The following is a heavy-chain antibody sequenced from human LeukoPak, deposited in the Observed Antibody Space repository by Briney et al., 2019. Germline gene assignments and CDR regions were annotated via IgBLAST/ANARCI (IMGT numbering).Heavy chain of an antibody. J-gene: IGHJ4*02. V-gene: IGHV1-8*01. CDR2: MNPNSGAT. D-gene: IGHD3-3*01. CDR3: ANLPSGYDFDY. Sequence: ASVKVSCKASGYTFTSYDFNWPRQATGQGPEWMGWMNPNSGATGYAQKFQGRVTMTRSASINTAYMELTNLRSGDTAVYYCANLPSGYDFDYWGQGTLVTVSS. CDR1: GYTFTSYD.